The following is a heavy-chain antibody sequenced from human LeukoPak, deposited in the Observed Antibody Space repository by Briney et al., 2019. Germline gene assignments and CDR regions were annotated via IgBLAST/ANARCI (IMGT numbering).Heavy chain of an antibody. J-gene: IGHJ4*02. D-gene: IGHD1-14*01. CDR1: GGSISSYY. V-gene: IGHV4-59*01. Sequence: SETLSLTCTVSGGSISSYYWSWIRQPPGKGLEWIGYIYYSGSTNYNPSLKSRVTISVDTSKNQFPLKLSPVTAADTAVYYCARAPSRGPNLRIFDYWGQGTLVTVSS. CDR3: ARAPSRGPNLRIFDY. CDR2: IYYSGST.